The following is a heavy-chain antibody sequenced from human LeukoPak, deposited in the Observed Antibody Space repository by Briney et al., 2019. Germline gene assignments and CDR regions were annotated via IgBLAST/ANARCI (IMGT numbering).Heavy chain of an antibody. CDR2: ISAYNGNT. V-gene: IGHV1-18*01. J-gene: IGHJ4*02. D-gene: IGHD2-2*01. Sequence: ASVKVSCKASGYTFTSYGISWVRQAPGQGLEWMGRISAYNGNTNYAQKLQGRVTMTTDTSTSTAYMELRSLRSDDTAVYYCARVAVVVPAAIYKGYYFDYWGQGTLVTVSS. CDR1: GYTFTSYG. CDR3: ARVAVVVPAAIYKGYYFDY.